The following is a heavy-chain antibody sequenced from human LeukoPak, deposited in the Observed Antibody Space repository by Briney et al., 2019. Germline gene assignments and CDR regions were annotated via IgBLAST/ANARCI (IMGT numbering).Heavy chain of an antibody. Sequence: PSETLPLTCTVSGGSISSYYWSWIRQPPGKGLEWIGYIYYSGSTNYNPSLKSRVTISVDTSKNQFSLKLSSVTAADTAVYYRARDRSSSWSFDYWGQGTLVTVSS. D-gene: IGHD6-13*01. V-gene: IGHV4-59*01. CDR2: IYYSGST. CDR1: GGSISSYY. J-gene: IGHJ4*02. CDR3: ARDRSSSWSFDY.